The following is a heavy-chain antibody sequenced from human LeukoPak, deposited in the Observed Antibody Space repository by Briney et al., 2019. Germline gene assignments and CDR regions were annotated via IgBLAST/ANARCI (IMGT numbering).Heavy chain of an antibody. CDR1: GYSISSGYC. CDR3: ASPLVVATIH. D-gene: IGHD5-12*01. Sequence: SETLSLTCTVSGYSISSGYCWGWIRQPPGKGLEWIGSIYHSGSTYYNPSLKSRVTISVDTSKNQFSLKLASVTAADTAVYYCASPLVVATIHWGQGTLVTVSS. V-gene: IGHV4-38-2*02. CDR2: IYHSGST. J-gene: IGHJ4*02.